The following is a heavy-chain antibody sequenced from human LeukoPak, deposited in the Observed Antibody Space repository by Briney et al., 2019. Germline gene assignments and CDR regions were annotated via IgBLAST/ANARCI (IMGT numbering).Heavy chain of an antibody. CDR1: GFTFRSYC. V-gene: IGHV3-7*03. Sequence: GMSLRLSCAASGFTFRSYCMTWVRQAPGKGLEWVANIDDDATETKYIDTVKGRFTISRDNVRNSLHLQMDSLRAEDTAVYYCSGGGGWESDFWGQGTLVTVSS. CDR3: SGGGGWESDF. D-gene: IGHD6-19*01. J-gene: IGHJ4*02. CDR2: IDDDATET.